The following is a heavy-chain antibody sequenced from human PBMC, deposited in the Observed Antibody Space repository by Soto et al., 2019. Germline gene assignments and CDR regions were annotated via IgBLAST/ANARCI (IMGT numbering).Heavy chain of an antibody. V-gene: IGHV3-21*06. D-gene: IGHD4-17*01. CDR1: GFTFNRYS. J-gene: IGHJ6*02. CDR2: ISSSINFI. CDR3: ARADYGDYYRMDV. Sequence: DVQLVESGGGLVRPGGSLRLSCAASGFTFNRYSMNWVRQAPGKGLDLVSSISSSINFIYYADSLKGRFTVSRDNARNSLYLQMDSLRSEYTDIYYCARADYGDYYRMDVWGQGNTVNVSS.